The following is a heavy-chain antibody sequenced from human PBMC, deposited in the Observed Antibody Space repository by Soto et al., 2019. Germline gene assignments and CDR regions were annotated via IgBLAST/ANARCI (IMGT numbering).Heavy chain of an antibody. V-gene: IGHV3-23*01. D-gene: IGHD4-17*01. J-gene: IGHJ4*02. CDR2: ISGSGDNT. CDR3: AKRERWPASGPY. Sequence: EVQLLESGGGLVQPGGSLRLSCVASGFTFSSYSVTWVRQAPGKGLEWVSDISGSGDNTYYADSVKGRFTISRDNSKNTLDLQMNSLRAEDTALYYCAKRERWPASGPYWGQGTLVTVSS. CDR1: GFTFSSYS.